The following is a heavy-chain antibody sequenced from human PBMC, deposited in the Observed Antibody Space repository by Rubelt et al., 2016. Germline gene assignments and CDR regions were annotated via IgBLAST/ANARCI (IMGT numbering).Heavy chain of an antibody. V-gene: IGHV1-3*01. CDR2: INAGNGNT. Sequence: QVQLVQSGAEVKKPGASVKVSCKASGYTFTSYAMHWVRQAPGQRLEWMGWINAGNGNTKYSQKFQGRVTITRDTSASTAYMELSSLRSEDTAVYYCAAALLWFGELLGLDPWGQGTLVTVSS. CDR1: GYTFTSYA. J-gene: IGHJ5*02. D-gene: IGHD3-10*01. CDR3: AAALLWFGELLGLDP.